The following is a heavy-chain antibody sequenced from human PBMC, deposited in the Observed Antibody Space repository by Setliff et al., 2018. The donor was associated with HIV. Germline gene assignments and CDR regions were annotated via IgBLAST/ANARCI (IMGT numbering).Heavy chain of an antibody. CDR3: ARGLLEMATTPPPLGY. D-gene: IGHD5-12*01. CDR2: ISGYNSHT. Sequence: ASVKVSCKASGYTFTTYGISWVRQAPGQGLEWMGWISGYNSHTNYAQKFQGRVTMTTDTSTSTAYMELSSLRSEDTAVYYCARGLLEMATTPPPLGYWGQGTLVTVSS. CDR1: GYTFTTYG. V-gene: IGHV1-18*01. J-gene: IGHJ4*02.